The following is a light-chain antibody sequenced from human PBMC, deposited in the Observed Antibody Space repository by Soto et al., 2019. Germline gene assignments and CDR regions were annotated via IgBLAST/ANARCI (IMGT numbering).Light chain of an antibody. J-gene: IGKJ5*01. CDR2: GAP. Sequence: EIVMTQSTATLSVSPGERATLSCRASQSVSSNLAWYQQKPGQAPRLLIYGAPTRATGIPARSSGSGSGTDFTLTISRLEPEDFAVYYCQQYGSSPPRPFGQGRLLAIK. CDR3: QQYGSSPPRP. V-gene: IGKV3-15*01. CDR1: QSVSSN.